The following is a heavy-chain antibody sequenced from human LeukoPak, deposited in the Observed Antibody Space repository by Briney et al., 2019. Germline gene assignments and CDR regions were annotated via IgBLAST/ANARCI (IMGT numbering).Heavy chain of an antibody. J-gene: IGHJ6*02. CDR1: GFTFSSYW. D-gene: IGHD3-9*01. Sequence: GGSVRLSCAASGFTFSSYWMHWVRQAPGKGLVWVSRIISDGCNTIYADSVKGRFTISRDNAKNKLYLQMNSLRAEDTAVYYCARAWSYYDILTGHSSYYYYGMDVWGQGTTVT. V-gene: IGHV3-74*01. CDR2: IISDGCNT. CDR3: ARAWSYYDILTGHSSYYYYGMDV.